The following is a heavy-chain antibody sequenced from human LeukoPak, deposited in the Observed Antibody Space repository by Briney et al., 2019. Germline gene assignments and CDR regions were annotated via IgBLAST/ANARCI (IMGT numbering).Heavy chain of an antibody. CDR2: ISNGNT. Sequence: GGSLRLSCAASGFPFSNHAMSWVRQPPGKGLEWVSAISNGNTYYADSVRGRFRISRDDSKNMVYLQMNSLRDEDTALYYCVREAGYCASVCLKSNWFDPWGQGTLVTVSS. CDR1: GFPFSNHA. J-gene: IGHJ5*02. D-gene: IGHD2-21*02. CDR3: VREAGYCASVCLKSNWFDP. V-gene: IGHV3-23*01.